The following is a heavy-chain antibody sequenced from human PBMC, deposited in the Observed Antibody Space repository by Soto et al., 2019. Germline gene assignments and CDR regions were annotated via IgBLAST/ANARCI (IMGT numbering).Heavy chain of an antibody. CDR2: INHSGST. V-gene: IGHV4-34*01. CDR1: GGSFSGYY. Sequence: PSETLSRTCAVYGGSFSGYYWSWIRQPPGKGLEWIGEINHSGSTNYNPSLKSRVTISVDTSKNQFSLKLSSVTAADTAVYYCARGGGYYYYVDVWDRGTTVTVSS. CDR3: ARGGGYYYYVDV. J-gene: IGHJ6*03. D-gene: IGHD1-26*01.